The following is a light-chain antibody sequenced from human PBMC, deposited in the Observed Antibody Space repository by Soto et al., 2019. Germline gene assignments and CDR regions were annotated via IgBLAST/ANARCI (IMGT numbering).Light chain of an antibody. CDR1: QSVSRSY. J-gene: IGKJ2*01. CDR3: QQYDTSNS. V-gene: IGKV3-20*01. CDR2: GVS. Sequence: ETVLTQSPGTLSLSPGERATLSCRASQSVSRSYLAWYQQKPGQAPRLLIYGVSNRATGIPDRFSGSGSATDFTLTISSLEPEYFAVYYCQQYDTSNSFGQGTKLEIK.